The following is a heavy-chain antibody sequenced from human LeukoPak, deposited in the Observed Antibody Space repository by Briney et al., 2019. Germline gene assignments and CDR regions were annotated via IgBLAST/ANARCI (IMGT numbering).Heavy chain of an antibody. D-gene: IGHD3-22*01. CDR2: IKEDGSEK. V-gene: IGHV3-7*05. CDR3: AKQSLYDSSGHFHY. Sequence: GGSLRLSCAASGFTFSSYWMSWVRQAPGKGLEWVANIKEDGSEKYYVDSVKGRFTISRDNAKNSLFLRMNSLRAEDTAVYFCAKQSLYDSSGHFHYWGQGTLVTVSS. J-gene: IGHJ4*02. CDR1: GFTFSSYW.